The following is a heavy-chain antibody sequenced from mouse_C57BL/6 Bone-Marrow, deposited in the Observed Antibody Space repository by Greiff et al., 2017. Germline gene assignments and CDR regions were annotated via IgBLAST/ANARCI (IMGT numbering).Heavy chain of an antibody. J-gene: IGHJ3*01. CDR3: AYGSSWAWFAY. V-gene: IGHV1-69*01. D-gene: IGHD1-1*01. CDR2: IDPSDSYT. Sequence: QVQLQQPGAELVMPGASVKLSCKASGYTFTSYWMHWVKQRPGQGLEWIGEIDPSDSYTNYNQKFKGKSTLTVDKSSSTAYMQLSSLTSVDSAVYYCAYGSSWAWFAYWGQGTLVTVSA. CDR1: GYTFTSYW.